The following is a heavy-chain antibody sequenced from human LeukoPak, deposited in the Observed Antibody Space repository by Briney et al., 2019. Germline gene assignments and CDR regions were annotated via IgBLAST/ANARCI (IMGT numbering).Heavy chain of an antibody. CDR3: ANQAVTTLNYFDY. D-gene: IGHD4-17*01. CDR2: VSGSGGTT. V-gene: IGHV3-23*01. Sequence: PGGSLRLSCAASGFIFSSYAMSWVRQAPGKGLEWVSAVSGSGGTTYYADSVKGRFTTSRDNSKNTLYLQMNSLRAEDTAVYYCANQAVTTLNYFDYWGQGTLVTVSS. J-gene: IGHJ4*02. CDR1: GFIFSSYA.